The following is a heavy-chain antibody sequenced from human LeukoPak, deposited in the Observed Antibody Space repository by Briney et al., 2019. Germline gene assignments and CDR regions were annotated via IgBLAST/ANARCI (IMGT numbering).Heavy chain of an antibody. Sequence: SETLSLTCTVSGDSFSYFYWSWIRQPPGKGVEWIGYIYNSGSTNYNPSLKSRVTISVDTSKNQFSLKLSSVTAADTAVYYCARSSAGYSSFDYWGQGTLVTVSS. V-gene: IGHV4-59*12. CDR1: GDSFSYFY. CDR3: ARSSAGYSSFDY. D-gene: IGHD6-13*01. J-gene: IGHJ4*02. CDR2: IYNSGST.